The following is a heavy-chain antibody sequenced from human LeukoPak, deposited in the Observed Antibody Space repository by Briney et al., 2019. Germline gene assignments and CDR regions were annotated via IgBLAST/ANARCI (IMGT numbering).Heavy chain of an antibody. Sequence: GGSLRLSCAASGFTFSSYSMNWVRQAPGKGLEWVSYISSSSSTIYYADSVKGRFTISRDNAKNTLYLQMNSLRAEDTAVYYCAREYYDSSGSITEGPFDYWGQGTLVTVSS. D-gene: IGHD3-22*01. CDR1: GFTFSSYS. J-gene: IGHJ4*02. V-gene: IGHV3-48*01. CDR2: ISSSSSTI. CDR3: AREYYDSSGSITEGPFDY.